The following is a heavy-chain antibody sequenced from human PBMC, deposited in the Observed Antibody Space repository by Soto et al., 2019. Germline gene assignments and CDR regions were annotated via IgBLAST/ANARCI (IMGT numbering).Heavy chain of an antibody. Sequence: ASVTISSKASGGTFSSYAIIWVRQAPGQGLEWMGGIIPIFGTANYAQKFQGRVTITADESTSTAYMELSSLRSEDTAVYYCARNIHSSSWLYNWFDPWGQGTLVTVSS. CDR2: IIPIFGTA. CDR3: ARNIHSSSWLYNWFDP. J-gene: IGHJ5*02. D-gene: IGHD6-13*01. CDR1: GGTFSSYA. V-gene: IGHV1-69*13.